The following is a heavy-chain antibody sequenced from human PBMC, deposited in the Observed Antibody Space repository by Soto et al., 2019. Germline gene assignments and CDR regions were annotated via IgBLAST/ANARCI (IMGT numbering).Heavy chain of an antibody. CDR1: GFTFSSYG. Sequence: ESGGGVVPPGRSLRLSCAASGFTFSSYGMQWVRQAPGKGLDWVALTWNDGSKKYYADSVEGRFTISRDNSKNTLYLQMDGLRAEDTAVYYCARDMGYSSGHGFDHWGQGTLVTVSS. V-gene: IGHV3-33*01. CDR2: TWNDGSKK. J-gene: IGHJ4*02. D-gene: IGHD6-19*01. CDR3: ARDMGYSSGHGFDH.